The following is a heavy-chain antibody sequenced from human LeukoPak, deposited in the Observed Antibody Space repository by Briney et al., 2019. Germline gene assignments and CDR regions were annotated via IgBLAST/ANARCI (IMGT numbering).Heavy chain of an antibody. V-gene: IGHV3-7*01. CDR2: IKQDGSEK. CDR3: AREYVDTAMVRFDY. CDR1: GFTFSSYW. J-gene: IGHJ4*02. Sequence: GGSLRRSCAASGFTFSSYWMSWVRQAPGKGLEWVANIKQDGSEKYYVDSVKGRFTISRDNAKNSLYLQMNSLRAEDTAVYYCAREYVDTAMVRFDYWGQGTLVTVSS. D-gene: IGHD5-18*01.